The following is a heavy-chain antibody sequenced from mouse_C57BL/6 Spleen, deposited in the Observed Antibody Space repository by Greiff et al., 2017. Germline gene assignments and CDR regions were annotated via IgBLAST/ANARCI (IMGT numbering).Heavy chain of an antibody. J-gene: IGHJ4*01. D-gene: IGHD2-3*01. V-gene: IGHV1-62-2*01. CDR1: GYTFTGYT. Sequence: QVHVQQSGAELVIPGASVKLSCKASGYTFTGYTIHWVKQRSGQGLEWIGWFYPGSGSIKYNEKFKGKATLTADKSSSTVYMELSSLTSEDSAVXSCERHEDDGYARGDYAMDYWGQGTSVTVYS. CDR3: ERHEDDGYARGDYAMDY. CDR2: FYPGSGSI.